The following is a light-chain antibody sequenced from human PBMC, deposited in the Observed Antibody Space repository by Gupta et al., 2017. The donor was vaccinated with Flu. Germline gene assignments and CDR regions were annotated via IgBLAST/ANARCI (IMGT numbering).Light chain of an antibody. CDR1: QSVLYSSNNKNY. J-gene: IGKJ5*01. V-gene: IGKV4-1*01. CDR3: QQYYSTPIT. CDR2: WAS. Sequence: VMTQSPDSLAVSLGERATIYCKSSQSVLYSSNNKNYLAWYQQKPGQPPKLLIYWASTRESGVPDRFSGSGSGTDFTLTISSLQAEDVAVYYCQQYYSTPITFGQGTRLEIK.